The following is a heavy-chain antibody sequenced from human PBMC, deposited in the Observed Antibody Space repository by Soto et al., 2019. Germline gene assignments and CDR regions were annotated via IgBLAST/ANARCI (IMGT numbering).Heavy chain of an antibody. V-gene: IGHV1-2*04. CDR3: ARGWVDTAIWIDY. CDR1: GYTFTSYD. Sequence: ASVKVSFKASGYTFTSYDINWVRQAPGQGLEWMGWINPNSGGTNYAQKFQGWVTMTRDTSISTAYMELSRLRSDDTAVYYCARGWVDTAIWIDYWGQGTLVTVSS. D-gene: IGHD5-18*01. CDR2: INPNSGGT. J-gene: IGHJ4*02.